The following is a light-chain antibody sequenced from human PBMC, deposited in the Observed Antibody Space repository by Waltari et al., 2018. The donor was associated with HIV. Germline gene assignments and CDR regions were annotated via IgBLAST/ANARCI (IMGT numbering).Light chain of an antibody. CDR3: QQSLTTPF. CDR2: GAT. Sequence: EIVMTQSPATLSVSLGERATLSCRASQSVSSNLAWYQQKPGQAPRLLIYGATARATGIPARFSGSGSGTDFTLTINSLQPEDFATYYCQQSLTTPFFGPGTKVDIK. J-gene: IGKJ3*01. V-gene: IGKV3-15*01. CDR1: QSVSSN.